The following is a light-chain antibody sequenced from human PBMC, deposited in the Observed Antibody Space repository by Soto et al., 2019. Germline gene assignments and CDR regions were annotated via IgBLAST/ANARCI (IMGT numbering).Light chain of an antibody. V-gene: IGLV2-14*03. J-gene: IGLJ2*01. CDR1: SSDIGAYNF. CDR3: TSWKTSTTMI. Sequence: QSVLTQPASVSGSPGQSITISCTGTSSDIGAYNFVSWYQQHPGKAPKLMLYDVNIRPSGVFNRFSGSKSGNTASLTISGLQAEDEADYYCTSWKTSTTMIFGGGTKVTAL. CDR2: DVN.